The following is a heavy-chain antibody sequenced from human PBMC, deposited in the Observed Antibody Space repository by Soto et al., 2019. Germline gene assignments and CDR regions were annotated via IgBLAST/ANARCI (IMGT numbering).Heavy chain of an antibody. CDR3: ASPSFASPMYCSGGSCHLAY. J-gene: IGHJ4*02. V-gene: IGHV1-18*01. CDR2: ISAYNGNT. Sequence: QVQLVQSGAEVKKPGASVKVSCKASGYTFTSYGISWVRQAPGQGLEWMGWISAYNGNTNYAQKLQGRVTMTTDTSPSTAYMELRSLRSDDTAVYYCASPSFASPMYCSGGSCHLAYWGQGTLVTVSS. CDR1: GYTFTSYG. D-gene: IGHD2-15*01.